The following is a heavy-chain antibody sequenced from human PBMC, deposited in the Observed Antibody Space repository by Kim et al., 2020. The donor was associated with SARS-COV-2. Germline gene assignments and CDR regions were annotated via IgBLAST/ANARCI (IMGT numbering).Heavy chain of an antibody. J-gene: IGHJ3*01. CDR3: ATETDGHVAV. CDR2: ST. D-gene: IGHD2-21*02. Sequence: STYYADSVKGRFTISRDNSKNTLYLQMNSLRAEDTAVYYCATETDGHVAVWGQGTMVTVSS. V-gene: IGHV3-23*01.